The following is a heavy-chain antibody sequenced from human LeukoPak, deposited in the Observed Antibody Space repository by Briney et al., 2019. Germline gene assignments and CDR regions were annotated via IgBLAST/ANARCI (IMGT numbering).Heavy chain of an antibody. CDR1: GFTYSSYW. Sequence: GGSLRLSCAASGFTYSSYWMSWVRQAPGKGLEWVPTISGSGGSTYYADSVKGRFTISRDNSKNTLYLQMNSLRAEDTAVYYCAKDWHDTSGYYYRTALFDYWGQGTLVTVSS. CDR3: AKDWHDTSGYYYRTALFDY. CDR2: ISGSGGST. J-gene: IGHJ4*02. D-gene: IGHD3-22*01. V-gene: IGHV3-23*01.